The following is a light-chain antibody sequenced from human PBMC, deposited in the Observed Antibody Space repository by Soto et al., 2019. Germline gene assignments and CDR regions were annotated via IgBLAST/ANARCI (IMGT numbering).Light chain of an antibody. CDR2: EVS. CDR3: SSYTSRSNPGV. CDR1: SSDVGGYNY. J-gene: IGLJ1*01. V-gene: IGLV2-14*01. Sequence: QSALTQPASVSGSPGQSITISCTGTSSDVGGYNYVSWYQQHPGKAPKLMIYEVSNRPSGLSNRFSGSKSGNTASLTISGLPAEDEADYYCSSYTSRSNPGVFGNGTKLNVL.